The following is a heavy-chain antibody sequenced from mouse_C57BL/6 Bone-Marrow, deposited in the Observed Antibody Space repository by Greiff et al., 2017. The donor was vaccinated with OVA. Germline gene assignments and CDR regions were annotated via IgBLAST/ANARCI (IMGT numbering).Heavy chain of an antibody. D-gene: IGHD1-1*01. CDR3: ARCYYYGSSDY. Sequence: QVQLQQPGAELVKPGASVKLSCKASGYTFTSYWMPWVKQRPGQGLEWIGEIDPSDSYPNYNPKFKGKAPLTVDTSSSTAYMQLSSLTSEDSAVYYCARCYYYGSSDYWGQGTTLTVSS. J-gene: IGHJ2*01. CDR2: IDPSDSYP. V-gene: IGHV1-50*01. CDR1: GYTFTSYW.